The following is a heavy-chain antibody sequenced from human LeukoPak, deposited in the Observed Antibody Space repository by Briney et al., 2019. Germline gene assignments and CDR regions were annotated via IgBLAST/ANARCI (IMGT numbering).Heavy chain of an antibody. CDR3: AKDNLSYYYDSSGLGVDY. D-gene: IGHD3-22*01. CDR1: GFTFSSYG. V-gene: IGHV3-30*02. CDR2: IRYDGSNK. Sequence: GGSLRLSCAASGFTFSSYGMHWVRQAPGKGLEWVAFIRYDGSNKYYADSVKGRFTISRDNSKNTLYLQMNSLRAEDTAVYYCAKDNLSYYYDSSGLGVDYWGQGTLVTVSS. J-gene: IGHJ4*02.